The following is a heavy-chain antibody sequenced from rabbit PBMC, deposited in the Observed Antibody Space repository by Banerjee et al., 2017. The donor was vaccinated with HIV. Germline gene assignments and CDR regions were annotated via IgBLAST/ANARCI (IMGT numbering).Heavy chain of an antibody. D-gene: IGHD4-1*01. CDR2: IYGSSNGGT. CDR3: ARDLAGVIGWNFNL. V-gene: IGHV1S45*01. Sequence: QEQLEESGGDLVKPEGSLTLTCTASGFSFSYKYVMCWVRQAPGKGLEWIACIYGSSNGGTVYASWAKGRFTISKTSSTTVTLQMTSLTAADTATYFCARDLAGVIGWNFNLWGQGTLVTVS. CDR1: GFSFSYKYV. J-gene: IGHJ4*01.